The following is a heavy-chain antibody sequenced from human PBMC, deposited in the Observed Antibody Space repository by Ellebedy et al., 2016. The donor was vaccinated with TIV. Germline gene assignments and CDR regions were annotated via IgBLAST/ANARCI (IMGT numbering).Heavy chain of an antibody. CDR2: INQVGSET. V-gene: IGHV3-7*01. D-gene: IGHD5-12*01. CDR3: ASAARGSGAYESF. J-gene: IGHJ4*02. Sequence: GESLKISCAASGFTFSRFWMAWVRQAPGKRLEWVATINQVGSETYYVDSVKGRFTISIDNSKNSLYLQMNRLRADDTALYYCASAARGSGAYESFWGQGTLVTVSS. CDR1: GFTFSRFW.